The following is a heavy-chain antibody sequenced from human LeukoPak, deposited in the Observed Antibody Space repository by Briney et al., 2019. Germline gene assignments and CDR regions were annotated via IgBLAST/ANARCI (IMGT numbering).Heavy chain of an antibody. CDR3: AKDILYSSSTDRWACDY. V-gene: IGHV3-53*01. D-gene: IGHD6-6*01. CDR1: GFTVSSNY. CDR2: IYSGGST. J-gene: IGHJ4*02. Sequence: PGGSLRLSCAASGFTVSSNYMSWVRQAPGKGLEWVSVIYSGGSTYYADSVKGRFTISRDNSKNTLYLQMNTLKAEDTAIYYCAKDILYSSSTDRWACDYWGRGTLVTVSS.